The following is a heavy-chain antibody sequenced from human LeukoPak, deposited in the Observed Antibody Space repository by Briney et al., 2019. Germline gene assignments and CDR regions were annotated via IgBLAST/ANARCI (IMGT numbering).Heavy chain of an antibody. Sequence: PSETLSLTCTVSGGSIGTYYWSRIRQPARKGLEWIGRIDTSGSANYNPSLKSRVTMSVDTSKNRVSLNLSSVTAAETAVYYCALQDIMTGYSLVFWGQGTLVTVSS. V-gene: IGHV4-4*07. D-gene: IGHD3-9*01. J-gene: IGHJ4*02. CDR2: IDTSGSA. CDR1: GGSIGTYY. CDR3: ALQDIMTGYSLVF.